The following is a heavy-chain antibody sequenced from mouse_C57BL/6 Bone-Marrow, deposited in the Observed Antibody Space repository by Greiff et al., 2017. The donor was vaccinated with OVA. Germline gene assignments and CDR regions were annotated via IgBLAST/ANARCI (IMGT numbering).Heavy chain of an antibody. CDR3: ARFSTTVVATGGRDY. CDR1: GYAFSSSW. V-gene: IGHV1-82*01. D-gene: IGHD1-1*01. Sequence: VQLQQSGPELVKPGASVKISCKASGYAFSSSWMNWVKQRPGKGLEWIGRIYPGDGDTNYNGKFKGKATLTADKSSSTAYMQLSSLTSEDSAVYFCARFSTTVVATGGRDYWGQGTTLTVSS. J-gene: IGHJ2*01. CDR2: IYPGDGDT.